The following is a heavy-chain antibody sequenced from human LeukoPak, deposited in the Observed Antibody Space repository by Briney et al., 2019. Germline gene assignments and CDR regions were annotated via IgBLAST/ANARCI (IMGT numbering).Heavy chain of an antibody. CDR3: AQEANAFDI. J-gene: IGHJ3*02. CDR2: TYYRSKWYN. V-gene: IGHV6-1*01. Sequence: SQTLSLTCAISGARVFDNIPAWNWIRQSPSKGLEWLGRTYYRSKWYNDYAVSVKSRITINPDTSKNQFSLQLNSVTPEDTAVYYCAQEANAFDIWGQGTVVTVSS. CDR1: GARVFDNIPA.